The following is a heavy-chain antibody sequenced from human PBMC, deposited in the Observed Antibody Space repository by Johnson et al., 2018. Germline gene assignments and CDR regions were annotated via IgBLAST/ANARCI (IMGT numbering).Heavy chain of an antibody. CDR3: ARDPVLVVPGAFDI. Sequence: VQLVESGGGLVQPGGSLRLSCAASGFTFSSHSMNWVRQAPGKGLEWVSYISSSSGTIYHADSVKGRFTISRDNAKNSRYLQMNSLRDEDTAVYYCARDPVLVVPGAFDIWGQGTMVTVSS. CDR2: ISSSSGTI. CDR1: GFTFSSHS. D-gene: IGHD2-15*01. V-gene: IGHV3-48*02. J-gene: IGHJ3*02.